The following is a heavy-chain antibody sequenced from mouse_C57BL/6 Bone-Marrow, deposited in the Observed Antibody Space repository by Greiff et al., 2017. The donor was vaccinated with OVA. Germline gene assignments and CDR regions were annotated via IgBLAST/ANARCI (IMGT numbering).Heavy chain of an antibody. V-gene: IGHV1-80*01. Sequence: QVQLKESGAELVKPGASVEFSCKASGYAFSSYWMHWVKQRPGKGLEWIGQIYPGDGDTNYNGKFKGKATLTADKSSSTAYMQLSSLTSEDSAVYFCARGYVWGQGTTLTVSS. CDR2: IYPGDGDT. J-gene: IGHJ2*01. CDR3: ARGYV. D-gene: IGHD2-10*02. CDR1: GYAFSSYW.